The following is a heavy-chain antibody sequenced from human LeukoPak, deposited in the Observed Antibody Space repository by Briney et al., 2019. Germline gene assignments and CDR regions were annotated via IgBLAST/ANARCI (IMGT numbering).Heavy chain of an antibody. J-gene: IGHJ4*02. CDR3: ANSWDSRYLSDY. CDR1: SFTFRSYG. V-gene: IGHV3-30*02. Sequence: GGSLRLSCAASSFTFRSYGMHWVRQAPGKGLEWVAFIRYDGRNIYYADSVKGRFTVFRDDSKNTLYLAMTSLRLEDTAVYYCANSWDSRYLSDYWGQGTLVTVSS. D-gene: IGHD1-14*01. CDR2: IRYDGRNI.